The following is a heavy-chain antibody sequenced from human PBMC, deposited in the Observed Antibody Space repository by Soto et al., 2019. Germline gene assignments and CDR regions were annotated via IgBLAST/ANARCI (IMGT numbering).Heavy chain of an antibody. V-gene: IGHV4-59*01. CDR2: IYFRGTT. D-gene: IGHD3-22*01. CDR3: ARMNYYDTSGYPFDY. Sequence: PSETLSLTCTVSGGSLSSYYWSWIRQPPGKGLEWIGYIYFRGTTNYNPSLKSRVTMSADTSKNQFSLKLNSVTAADTAVYYCARMNYYDTSGYPFDYWGQGMMVTVSS. CDR1: GGSLSSYY. J-gene: IGHJ4*02.